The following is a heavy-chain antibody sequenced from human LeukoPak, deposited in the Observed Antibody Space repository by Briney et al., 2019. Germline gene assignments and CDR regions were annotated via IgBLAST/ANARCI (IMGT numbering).Heavy chain of an antibody. CDR1: GFTFSSYA. Sequence: GGSLRLSCAASGFTFSSYAMSWVRQAPGKGLEWVSGTRDSGGSTYYADSVKGRFTISRDNSKNTLYLQMNSLRAEDTAVYYCAKDDGYSGSYLDYWGQGTLVTVSS. CDR2: TRDSGGST. D-gene: IGHD1-26*01. J-gene: IGHJ4*02. CDR3: AKDDGYSGSYLDY. V-gene: IGHV3-23*01.